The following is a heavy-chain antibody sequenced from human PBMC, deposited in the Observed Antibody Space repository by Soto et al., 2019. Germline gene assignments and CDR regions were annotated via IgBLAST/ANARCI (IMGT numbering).Heavy chain of an antibody. Sequence: ASVKVSCKASGYTFTSYDINWVRQATGQGLEWMGWMNPNSGNTGYAQKFQGRVTMTRNTSISTAYMELSSLRSEDTAVYYCARRGRNYDFWSGNYYYHGMDVWGQGTTVTVSS. CDR1: GYTFTSYD. CDR3: ARRGRNYDFWSGNYYYHGMDV. J-gene: IGHJ6*02. V-gene: IGHV1-8*01. CDR2: MNPNSGNT. D-gene: IGHD3-3*01.